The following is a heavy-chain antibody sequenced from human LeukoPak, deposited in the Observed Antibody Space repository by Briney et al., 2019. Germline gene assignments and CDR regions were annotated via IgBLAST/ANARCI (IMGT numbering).Heavy chain of an antibody. V-gene: IGHV3-23*01. CDR3: AKANSMVRGVNMAFDI. Sequence: GGSLRLSCAAYGFTFSSSGMNWVRQAPGKGLEWVSGISVSVSNTYYADSVSGPFTISRDNSKNTLYLQMISLRAEDTAVYYCAKANSMVRGVNMAFDIWGQGTTVTVSS. CDR1: GFTFSSSG. J-gene: IGHJ3*02. CDR2: ISVSVSNT. D-gene: IGHD3-10*01.